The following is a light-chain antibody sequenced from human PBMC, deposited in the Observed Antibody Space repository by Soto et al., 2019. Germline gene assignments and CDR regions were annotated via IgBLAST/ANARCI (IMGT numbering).Light chain of an antibody. CDR3: QHYNSYSLSIT. CDR2: DAS. CDR1: QSISSW. J-gene: IGKJ5*01. Sequence: DIQMTQSPSTLSASVGDRVTITCRASQSISSWLAWYQQKPGKAPKLLIYDASSLESGVPSRFSGSGSGTEFTLTISSLQPDDFATYYCQHYNSYSLSITFGQGTRLEIK. V-gene: IGKV1-5*01.